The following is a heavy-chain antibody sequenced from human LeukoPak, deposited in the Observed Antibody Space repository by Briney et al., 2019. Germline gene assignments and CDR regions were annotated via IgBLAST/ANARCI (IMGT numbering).Heavy chain of an antibody. J-gene: IGHJ2*01. CDR3: ARTSLITGTHWYFDL. V-gene: IGHV4-39*07. Sequence: SETLSLTCTVSGGSISSSSYYWGWIRQPPGKGLEWIGYIYYSGSIYYNPSLKSRVTMSVDTSNDQFSLKLSSVTAVDTAVYYCARTSLITGTHWYFDLWGRGTLVTVSS. CDR2: IYYSGSI. D-gene: IGHD1-20*01. CDR1: GGSISSSSYY.